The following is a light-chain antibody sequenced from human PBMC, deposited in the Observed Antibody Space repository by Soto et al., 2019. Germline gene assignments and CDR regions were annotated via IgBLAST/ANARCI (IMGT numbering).Light chain of an antibody. J-gene: IGKJ4*01. V-gene: IGKV1-12*01. CDR1: RGIRRW. CDR3: QQANRFSLT. CDR2: AAS. Sequence: CRASRGIRRWLAWYPQKEGKAPKLLIYAASSLQSGVPSRFRGSGSRTDCTLTISRLQPEDLATYYCQQANRFSLTFGGGTKVDIK.